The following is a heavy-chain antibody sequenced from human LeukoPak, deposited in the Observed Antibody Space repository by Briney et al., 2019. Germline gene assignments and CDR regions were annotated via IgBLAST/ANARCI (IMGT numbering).Heavy chain of an antibody. D-gene: IGHD4-23*01. J-gene: IGHJ4*02. Sequence: SGGSLRLSCAASGFTFGNYWMHWVRQVPGKGLVWVSRINVDGSVKSYADSVKGRFTISRDNAKNTVSLQMNSLRAEDTAVYYCVRDLILVDTPGDDFDYWGQGALVTVSS. CDR1: GFTFGNYW. V-gene: IGHV3-74*01. CDR3: VRDLILVDTPGDDFDY. CDR2: INVDGSVK.